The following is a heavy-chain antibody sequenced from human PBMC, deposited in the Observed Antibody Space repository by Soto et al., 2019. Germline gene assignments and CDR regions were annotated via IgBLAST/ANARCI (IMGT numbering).Heavy chain of an antibody. CDR2: IIVDSGNT. Sequence: GXSVKVSCKASGFTFSDSAVQWVRQARGQSLEWIGRIIVDSGNTKSAEKFTERVSMSWDMSTSTAFMELRSLSSDDTAVYYCATANNTSPFDYWGLGTLVPSPQ. CDR1: GFTFSDSA. V-gene: IGHV1-58*01. J-gene: IGHJ4*02. D-gene: IGHD1-26*01. CDR3: ATANNTSPFDY.